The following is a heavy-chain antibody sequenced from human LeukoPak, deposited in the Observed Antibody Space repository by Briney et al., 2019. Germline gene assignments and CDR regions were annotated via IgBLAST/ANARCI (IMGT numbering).Heavy chain of an antibody. CDR3: ARYYGDYTTPFDY. Sequence: SETLSLTCTVTGGSISSGDYYWSWIRQPPGKGLEWIGEINHSGSTNYNPSLKSRVTISVDTSKNQFSLKLSSVTAADTAVYYCARYYGDYTTPFDYWGQGTLVTVSP. CDR1: GGSISSGDYY. J-gene: IGHJ4*02. D-gene: IGHD4-17*01. CDR2: INHSGST. V-gene: IGHV4-39*07.